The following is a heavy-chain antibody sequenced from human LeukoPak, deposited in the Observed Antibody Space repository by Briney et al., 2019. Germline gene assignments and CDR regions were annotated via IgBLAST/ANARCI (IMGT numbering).Heavy chain of an antibody. Sequence: ASVKVSCKASGYTFTGYYMHWVRQAPGQGLEWMGWINPNSGGTNYAQKFQGRVTMTRDTSMSTAYMELRRLRSDDTAVYYCASDALSTMLVANWGQGTLVTVSS. V-gene: IGHV1-2*02. J-gene: IGHJ4*02. CDR3: ASDALSTMLVAN. CDR1: GYTFTGYY. CDR2: INPNSGGT. D-gene: IGHD3-22*01.